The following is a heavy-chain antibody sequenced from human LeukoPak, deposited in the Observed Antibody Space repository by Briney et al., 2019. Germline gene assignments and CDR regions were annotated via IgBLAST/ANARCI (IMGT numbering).Heavy chain of an antibody. J-gene: IGHJ4*02. CDR2: ISGSGGST. D-gene: IGHD3-22*01. Sequence: GGSLRLSCAASGFTFSSYAMSWVRQAPGKGLEWVSAISGSGGSTYYADSVKGRFTISRDNSKNTLYLQMNSLRAEDTAVYYCARDSNYYDSSGYHFDYWGQGTLVTVSS. CDR3: ARDSNYYDSSGYHFDY. CDR1: GFTFSSYA. V-gene: IGHV3-23*01.